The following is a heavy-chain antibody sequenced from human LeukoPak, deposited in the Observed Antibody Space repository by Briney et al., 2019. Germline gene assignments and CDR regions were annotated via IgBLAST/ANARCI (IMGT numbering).Heavy chain of an antibody. CDR3: TNDRLGLYFFDY. D-gene: IGHD3-3*02. Sequence: GGSLRLSCAASGFTFSSYAMSWVRQAPGKGLEWVSVISGSGGSTYYADSVKGRFTISRDNSKNTLYLQMNSLRAEDTAVYYCTNDRLGLYFFDYWGQGTLVTVSS. CDR2: ISGSGGST. V-gene: IGHV3-23*01. J-gene: IGHJ4*02. CDR1: GFTFSSYA.